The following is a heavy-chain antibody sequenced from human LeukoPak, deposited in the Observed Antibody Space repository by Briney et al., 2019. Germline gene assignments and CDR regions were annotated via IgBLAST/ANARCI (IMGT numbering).Heavy chain of an antibody. Sequence: GGSLRLSCAASGFTFRSYWMSWVRQAPGKGLEWVANVKLDGSEEYYVDSVKGRFTISSDNAKNSLYLQMNSLRVDDTAVYYCARWARYCSSGSCYSWFDPWGQGTLVTVSS. D-gene: IGHD2-15*01. CDR1: GFTFRSYW. CDR3: ARWARYCSSGSCYSWFDP. J-gene: IGHJ5*02. V-gene: IGHV3-7*01. CDR2: VKLDGSEE.